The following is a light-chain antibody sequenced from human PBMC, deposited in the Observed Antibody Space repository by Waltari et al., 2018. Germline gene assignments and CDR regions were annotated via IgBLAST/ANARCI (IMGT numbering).Light chain of an antibody. CDR2: LGS. CDR3: MQALQTPT. Sequence: DIVMTQSPLSLPATPGEPASISCRSSQSLLHSNGYNYLDWYLQKPGQSPQLLIYLGSNRASGVPDRFSGSGSGTDFTLKISRVEAEDVGVYYCMQALQTPTFGGGTKVEIK. J-gene: IGKJ4*01. CDR1: QSLLHSNGYNY. V-gene: IGKV2-28*01.